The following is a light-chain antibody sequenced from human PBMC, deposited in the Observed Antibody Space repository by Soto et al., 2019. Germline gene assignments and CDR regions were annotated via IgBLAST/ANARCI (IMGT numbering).Light chain of an antibody. CDR1: QSVSSN. V-gene: IGKV3-15*01. CDR2: GAS. CDR3: QQYNNWPL. J-gene: IGKJ4*01. Sequence: EIVMTQSPATLSVSPGERATLSCRTSQSVSSNLAWYQQKPGQAPRLLIYGASTRATGIPARFSGSGSGTEFTLTISSLQSEDFAVYHCQQYNNWPLFGGGTKVEIK.